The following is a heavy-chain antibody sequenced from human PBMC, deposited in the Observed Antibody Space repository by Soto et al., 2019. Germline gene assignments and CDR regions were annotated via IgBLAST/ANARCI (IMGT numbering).Heavy chain of an antibody. CDR3: ATEKGGSGYNDH. CDR2: IWHDGTNK. Sequence: QVPLVESGGGVVQPGRSLRLSCAASGFSFSSSVMHWVRQAPGKGLEWVAVIWHDGTNKRYPDSVKGRFTISRDNSKNTLYLQMDSLRVEDTAMYYCATEKGGSGYNDHWGQGVLVTVSS. J-gene: IGHJ4*02. D-gene: IGHD3-22*01. CDR1: GFSFSSSV. V-gene: IGHV3-33*01.